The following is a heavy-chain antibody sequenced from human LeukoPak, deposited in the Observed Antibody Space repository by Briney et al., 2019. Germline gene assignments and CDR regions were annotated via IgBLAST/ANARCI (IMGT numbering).Heavy chain of an antibody. CDR3: ARVYNRGSGYENWFDP. J-gene: IGHJ5*02. V-gene: IGHV1-18*01. CDR1: GFVFTSYG. Sequence: ASVKVSCKASGFVFTSYGFTWVRQAPGQGLEWMGWISANDGKTHYSEKHQGRVTMSTDTVTSTAYMELRSLRSDDTAVYYCARVYNRGSGYENWFDPWGQGTLVTVSS. D-gene: IGHD3-3*01. CDR2: ISANDGKT.